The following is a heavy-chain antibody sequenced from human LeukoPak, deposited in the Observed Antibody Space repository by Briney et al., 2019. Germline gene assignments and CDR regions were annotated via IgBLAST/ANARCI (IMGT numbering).Heavy chain of an antibody. J-gene: IGHJ4*02. CDR2: ISNTASIM. Sequence: PGGSLRLSCAASGFTFSDYYTSWIRQAPGKGLEWISYISNTASIMYYPDSVKGRFTISRDNAKNSLYLQMDSLRVEDTAVYYCARQGDSSSWAGNDYRGQGTLVTVSS. D-gene: IGHD6-13*01. CDR3: ARQGDSSSWAGNDY. V-gene: IGHV3-11*04. CDR1: GFTFSDYY.